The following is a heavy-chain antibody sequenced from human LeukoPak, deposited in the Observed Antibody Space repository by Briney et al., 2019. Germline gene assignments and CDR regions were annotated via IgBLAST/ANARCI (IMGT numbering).Heavy chain of an antibody. CDR2: VFSGNT. V-gene: IGHV4-38-2*01. CDR3: ARLRGSYYYFDS. D-gene: IGHD1-26*01. CDR1: GYSIRSGYY. Sequence: SETLSLTCAVSGYSIRSGYYWGWIRQPPGKGLEWIGSVFSGNTYYNPSLKSRVIISVDTSKNQFSLDLSTVTAADTAVYYCARLRGSYYYFDSWGQGTLVTVSS. J-gene: IGHJ4*02.